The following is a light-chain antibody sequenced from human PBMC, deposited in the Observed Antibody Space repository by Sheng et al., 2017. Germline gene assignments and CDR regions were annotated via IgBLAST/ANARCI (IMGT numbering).Light chain of an antibody. CDR2: GAS. CDR3: QHTSGDFI. V-gene: IGKV1-39*01. CDR1: QNVRTS. Sequence: DIQMTQSPTSLSASVGDRVTITCRSSQNVRTSLNWYQQRPGKAPKLLVYGASTLQAGVPSRFSGSGSGTEFTLTIIGLQPEDFATYFCQHTSGDFIFGGGTTVDVK. J-gene: IGKJ4*01.